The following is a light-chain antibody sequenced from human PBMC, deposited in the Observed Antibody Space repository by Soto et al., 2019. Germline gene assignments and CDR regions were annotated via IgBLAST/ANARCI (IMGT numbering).Light chain of an antibody. CDR1: SSNIGAGYD. J-gene: IGLJ1*01. Sequence: QSMLTQPPSVSGAPGQRVTISCTGSSSNIGAGYDVHWYQQLPGTAPKLLIYGNSNRPSGVPDRFSGSKSGTSASLAITGLQAEDEADYYCQSYDSSLSVSYVFGTGTKLTVL. V-gene: IGLV1-40*01. CDR3: QSYDSSLSVSYV. CDR2: GNS.